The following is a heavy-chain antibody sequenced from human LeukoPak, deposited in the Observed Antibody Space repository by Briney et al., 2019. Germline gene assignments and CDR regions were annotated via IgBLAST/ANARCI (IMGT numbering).Heavy chain of an antibody. V-gene: IGHV3-15*01. CDR2: IKSKTDGGTT. CDR1: GLTFSNAW. Sequence: KSGGSLRLSCAASGLTFSNAWMSWVRQAPWKGLEWVGRIKSKTDGGTTDYAASVKGRFSISRDDSKNTMYLQMNSLKTEDTAVYYCTTEYYYDSTGYYRHWGRGALVTVSS. D-gene: IGHD3-22*01. CDR3: TTEYYYDSTGYYRH. J-gene: IGHJ1*01.